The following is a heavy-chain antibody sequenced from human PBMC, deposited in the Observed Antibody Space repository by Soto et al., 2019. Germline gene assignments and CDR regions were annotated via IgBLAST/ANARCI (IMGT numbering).Heavy chain of an antibody. J-gene: IGHJ5*02. CDR1: GFIFSIHW. CDR2: INEDGNEK. D-gene: IGHD6-25*01. V-gene: IGHV3-7*01. Sequence: EVQLVESGGGLVPPGGSLRLSCVTSGFIFSIHWMTWVRQAPGKGLEWVANINEDGNEKNYVDSVKGRFTISRDNARNSVHLQMNSLRGEDTALYYCVRGVGYLGPWGQGALVTVSS. CDR3: VRGVGYLGP.